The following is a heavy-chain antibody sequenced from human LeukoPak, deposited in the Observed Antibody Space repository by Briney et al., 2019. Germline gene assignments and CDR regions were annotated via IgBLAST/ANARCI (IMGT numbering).Heavy chain of an antibody. CDR2: ISGSGGST. Sequence: QPGGSLRLSCAASGFTFSSYAMSWVRQAPGKGLEWVSAISGSGGSTYYADSVKGRFTISRDNSKNTLYLQMNSLRAEDTAVYYCAKSLYGSGSYFSHETLFDYWGQGTLVTVSS. CDR1: GFTFSSYA. V-gene: IGHV3-23*01. D-gene: IGHD3-10*01. CDR3: AKSLYGSGSYFSHETLFDY. J-gene: IGHJ4*02.